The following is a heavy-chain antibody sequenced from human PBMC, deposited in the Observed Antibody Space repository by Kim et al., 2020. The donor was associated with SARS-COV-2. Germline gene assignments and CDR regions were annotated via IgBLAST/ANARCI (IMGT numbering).Heavy chain of an antibody. D-gene: IGHD3-22*01. V-gene: IGHV3-23*03. CDR3: AKSPLYYYDSSGYLGGGPISFWGAVDGMDV. CDR1: GFTFSSYA. Sequence: GGSLRLSCAASGFTFSSYAMSWVRQAPGKGLEWVSVIYSGGSSTYYADSVKGRFTISRDNSKNTLYLQMNSLRAEDTAVYYCAKSPLYYYDSSGYLGGGPISFWGAVDGMDVWGQGTTVTVSS. J-gene: IGHJ6*02. CDR2: IYSGGSST.